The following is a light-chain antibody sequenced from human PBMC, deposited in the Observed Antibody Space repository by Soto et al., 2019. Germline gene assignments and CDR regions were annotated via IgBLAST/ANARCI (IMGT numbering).Light chain of an antibody. J-gene: IGKJ4*01. CDR1: QGITNS. V-gene: IGKV1-9*01. Sequence: DIQLTQSPSFLSASVGARVTITCRASQGITNSLAWYQQKPGKAPNLLIYAASTLQGGVPSRFSGSGYGTDFTLTISSLQPEDFATYYCQQLTSNPLTFGGGTKVHIK. CDR2: AAS. CDR3: QQLTSNPLT.